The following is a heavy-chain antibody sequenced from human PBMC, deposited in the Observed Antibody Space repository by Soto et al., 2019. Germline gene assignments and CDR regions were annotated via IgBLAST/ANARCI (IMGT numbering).Heavy chain of an antibody. Sequence: QVQLVESGGGLVKPGGSQRLSCAASGSTFSDYYMSWIRQAPGKGLEWVSYISSSGATIYYADSVKGRFTISRDNAKNSLYLQMNSLRAEDTAVYYCARENRKLGYCSSTSCPFDYWGQGTLVTVSS. CDR1: GSTFSDYY. CDR2: ISSSGATI. D-gene: IGHD2-2*01. J-gene: IGHJ4*02. CDR3: ARENRKLGYCSSTSCPFDY. V-gene: IGHV3-11*01.